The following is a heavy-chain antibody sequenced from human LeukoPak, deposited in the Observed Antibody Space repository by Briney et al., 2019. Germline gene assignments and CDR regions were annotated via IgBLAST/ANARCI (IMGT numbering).Heavy chain of an antibody. CDR3: ARVDITMVRGVIRRWPDY. V-gene: IGHV1-8*02. Sequence: ASVRVSCKASGYTFTAYSMHWVRQATGQGLEWMGWMNPNSGNTGYAQKFQGRVTMTRNTSISTAYMELSSLRSEDTAVYYCARVDITMVRGVIRRWPDYWGQGTLVTVSS. CDR1: GYTFTAYS. J-gene: IGHJ4*02. CDR2: MNPNSGNT. D-gene: IGHD3-10*01.